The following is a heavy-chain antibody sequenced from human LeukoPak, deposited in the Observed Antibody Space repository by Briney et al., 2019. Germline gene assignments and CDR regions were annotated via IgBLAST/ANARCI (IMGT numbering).Heavy chain of an antibody. V-gene: IGHV3-30*18. CDR2: ISYDGSNK. Sequence: GRSLRLSCAASGFTFSSYGMHWVRQAPGKGLDRVAVISYDGSNKYYADSVKGRFTISRDNSKNTLYLQMNSLRAEDTAVYYCAKDLDQYGSGSYYHYGMDVWGQGTTVTVSS. J-gene: IGHJ6*02. D-gene: IGHD3-10*01. CDR3: AKDLDQYGSGSYYHYGMDV. CDR1: GFTFSSYG.